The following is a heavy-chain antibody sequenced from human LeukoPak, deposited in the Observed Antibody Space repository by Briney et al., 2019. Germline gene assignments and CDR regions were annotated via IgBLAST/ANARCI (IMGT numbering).Heavy chain of an antibody. Sequence: PGRSLRLSCAASGFTFNNYGMHWARQTPGRGLEWVALIWYDGSQKYHADSVKGRFTISRDNSKNTVFMEMNSLRVEDTAVYYCAKGHLRNRGLGFMDSWGQGTLVTVSS. CDR3: AKGHLRNRGLGFMDS. D-gene: IGHD2-15*01. CDR1: GFTFNNYG. CDR2: IWYDGSQK. J-gene: IGHJ4*02. V-gene: IGHV3-33*06.